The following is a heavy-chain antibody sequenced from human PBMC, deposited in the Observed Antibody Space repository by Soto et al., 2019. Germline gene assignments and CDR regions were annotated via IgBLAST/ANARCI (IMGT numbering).Heavy chain of an antibody. J-gene: IGHJ2*01. V-gene: IGHV2-5*02. Sequence: QITLKESGPTLVKPTQTLTLTCTFSGFSLSTSGVGVGWIRQPPGKALEWLALIYWDDDKRYSPSLKSRLTLTKDTSKNQVVLTMTNMDPVDTATYYCAHRRGYGDYYWYFDLWGRGTLVTVSS. CDR2: IYWDDDK. D-gene: IGHD4-17*01. CDR1: GFSLSTSGVG. CDR3: AHRRGYGDYYWYFDL.